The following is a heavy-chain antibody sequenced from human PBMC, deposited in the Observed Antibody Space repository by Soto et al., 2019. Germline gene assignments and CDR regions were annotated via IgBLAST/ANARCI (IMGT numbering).Heavy chain of an antibody. CDR2: IYYSGST. CDR1: GGSISSGDYY. Sequence: PSKTLSLTCTVSGGSISSGDYYWSWIRQPPGKGLEWIGYIYYSGSTYYNPSLKSRVTISVDTSKNQFSLKLSSVTAADTAVYYCARGGLPLWNWFEPWGQGTLVTVSS. V-gene: IGHV4-30-4*01. J-gene: IGHJ5*02. D-gene: IGHD2-21*01. CDR3: ARGGLPLWNWFEP.